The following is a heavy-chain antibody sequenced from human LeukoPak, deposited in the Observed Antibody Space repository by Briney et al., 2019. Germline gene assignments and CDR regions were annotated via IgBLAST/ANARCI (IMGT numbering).Heavy chain of an antibody. D-gene: IGHD3-3*01. CDR3: ARAYDFWSIWGAFDI. CDR1: GLTFNKYW. V-gene: IGHV3-48*01. Sequence: GGPLRLSCEASGLTFNKYWMTWVRQAPGKGLEWVSYISSSSSTIYYADSVKGRFTISRDNAKNSLYLQMNSLRAEDTAVYYCARAYDFWSIWGAFDIWGQGTMVTVSS. CDR2: ISSSSSTI. J-gene: IGHJ3*02.